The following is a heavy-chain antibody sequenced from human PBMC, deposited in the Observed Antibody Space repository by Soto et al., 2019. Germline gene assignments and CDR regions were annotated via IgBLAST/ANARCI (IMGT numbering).Heavy chain of an antibody. V-gene: IGHV4-59*08. CDR3: ARHTKIVVVPAATGVSFAYYYYYMAV. Sequence: SETLSLTCTVSGGSISSYYWSWIRQPPGKGLEWIGYIYYSGSTNYNPSLKSRVTISVDTSKNQFSLKLSSVTAADTAVYYCARHTKIVVVPAATGVSFAYYYYYMAVGGKGTTVTVSS. D-gene: IGHD2-2*01. CDR1: GGSISSYY. CDR2: IYYSGST. J-gene: IGHJ6*03.